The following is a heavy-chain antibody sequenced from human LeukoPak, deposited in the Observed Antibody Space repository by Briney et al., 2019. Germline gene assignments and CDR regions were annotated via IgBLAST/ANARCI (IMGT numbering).Heavy chain of an antibody. CDR3: AKDHYYDSSGYYYLNYFDY. V-gene: IGHV3-23*01. Sequence: GGSLRLSCAASGFTFSDYYMSWVRQAPGKGLEWVSAISGSGGSTYYADSVKGRFTISRDNSKNTLYLQMNSLRAEDTAVYYCAKDHYYDSSGYYYLNYFDYWGQGTLVTVSS. D-gene: IGHD3-22*01. CDR1: GFTFSDYY. J-gene: IGHJ4*02. CDR2: ISGSGGST.